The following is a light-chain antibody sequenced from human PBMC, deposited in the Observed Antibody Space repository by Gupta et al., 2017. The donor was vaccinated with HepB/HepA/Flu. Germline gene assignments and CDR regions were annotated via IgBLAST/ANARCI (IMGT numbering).Light chain of an antibody. CDR3: ASWDDSLTSYV. CDR2: KNN. V-gene: IGLV1-47*01. CDR1: NSNIRANY. J-gene: IGLJ1*01. Sequence: QSVLTQPPPPSATPGRRVPISCSGTNSNIRANYVYWYQPLPGTAPKLLIYKNNRRPPGVPDRFSASRSGTSASLAISGLRSEDEADYYCASWDDSLTSYVFGTGTNVTVL.